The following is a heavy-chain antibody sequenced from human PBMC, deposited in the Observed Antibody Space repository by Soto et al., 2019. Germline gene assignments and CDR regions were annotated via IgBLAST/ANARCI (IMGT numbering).Heavy chain of an antibody. CDR1: GGFVTSCSYY. J-gene: IGHJ3*02. V-gene: IGHV4-34*01. D-gene: IGHD1-1*01. CDR2: LSHSGGT. CDR3: AREERCTATTVVDAFDI. Sequence: QVQLQQWGAGLLKPSETLSLTCAVYGGFVTSCSYYWSWIRQPPGKGLEWIGELSHSGGTPFNPPVRSRVTIGVDKSKDQFTPKMRCVSAAKTPLYSEAREERCTATTVVDAFDIWGLGSMVSVSS.